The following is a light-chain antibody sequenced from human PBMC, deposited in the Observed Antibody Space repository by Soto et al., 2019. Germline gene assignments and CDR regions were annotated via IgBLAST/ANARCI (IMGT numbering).Light chain of an antibody. CDR2: EVS. Sequence: QSVLTQPASVSGSPGQSFTIPCTGTSSDVGGYNYVSWYHKHPGKSPKLMIYEVSNRPSGVSNRFSGSKSGNTASLTISGLQAEDEADYYCSSYTSSSTPWVFGGGTKLTVL. CDR1: SSDVGGYNY. J-gene: IGLJ3*02. V-gene: IGLV2-14*01. CDR3: SSYTSSSTPWV.